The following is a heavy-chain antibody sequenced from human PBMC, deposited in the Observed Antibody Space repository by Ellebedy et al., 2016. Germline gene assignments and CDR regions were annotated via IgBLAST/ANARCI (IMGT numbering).Heavy chain of an antibody. Sequence: GGSLRLXXVASTFTFSSYSMNWVRQAPGKGLEWVSYISSGSNTIYYADSVKGRFTISRDNAKNSLYLQMDSLRAEDTAVYYCARDTGSSGYYDHDAFDIWGLGAMVTVAS. V-gene: IGHV3-48*04. CDR2: ISSGSNTI. CDR3: ARDTGSSGYYDHDAFDI. J-gene: IGHJ3*02. D-gene: IGHD3-22*01. CDR1: TFTFSSYS.